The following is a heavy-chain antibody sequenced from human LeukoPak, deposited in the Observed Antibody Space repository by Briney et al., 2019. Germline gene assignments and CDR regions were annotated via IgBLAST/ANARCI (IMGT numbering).Heavy chain of an antibody. Sequence: ASVKVSCKASGYTFTSYDINWVRQATGQGLEWMGWMNPNSGNTGYAQKFQGRVTMTRNTSISTAYMELSSLRSEDTAVYYCARAVEQLVHYYYYGMDVWGRGTTVTVSS. V-gene: IGHV1-8*01. CDR3: ARAVEQLVHYYYYGMDV. J-gene: IGHJ6*02. CDR1: GYTFTSYD. CDR2: MNPNSGNT. D-gene: IGHD6-6*01.